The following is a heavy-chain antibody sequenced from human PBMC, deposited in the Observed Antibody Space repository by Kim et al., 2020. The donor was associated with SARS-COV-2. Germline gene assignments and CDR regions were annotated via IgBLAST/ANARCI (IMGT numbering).Heavy chain of an antibody. CDR2: INTNTGNP. CDR1: GYTFTSYA. D-gene: IGHD6-13*01. V-gene: IGHV7-4-1*02. CDR3: ARRWSIAAAGIFMSAPMDV. J-gene: IGHJ6*02. Sequence: ASVKVSCKASGYTFTSYAMNWVRQAPGQGLEWMGWINTNTGNPTYAQGFTGRFVFSLDTSVSTAYLQISSLKAEDTAVYYCARRWSIAAAGIFMSAPMDVWGQGTTVTVSS.